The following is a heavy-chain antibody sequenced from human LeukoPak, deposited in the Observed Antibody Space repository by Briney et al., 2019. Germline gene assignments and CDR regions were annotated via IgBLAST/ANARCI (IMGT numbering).Heavy chain of an antibody. D-gene: IGHD3-22*01. CDR1: GGSISTNNW. CDR2: IYQSGST. Sequence: PSETLSLTCAVSGGSISTNNWWSWVRQPPGKGLEWIGEIYQSGSTNYNPPLKTRVTISVDKSKNQFSLKLTSVTAADTAVYYCARRNYYDSSGYYPNWGQGTLVTVSS. V-gene: IGHV4-4*02. CDR3: ARRNYYDSSGYYPN. J-gene: IGHJ4*02.